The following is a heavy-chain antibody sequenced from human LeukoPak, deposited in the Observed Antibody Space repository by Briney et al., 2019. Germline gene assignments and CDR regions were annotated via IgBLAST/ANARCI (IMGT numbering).Heavy chain of an antibody. CDR2: MWSDGSNK. Sequence: GRSLRLSCAESGFTLRSYDMHWVRQAPGKGLEWVAVMWSDGSNKYHADSVKGRFTISRDNSKNTLYLQMNSLRAYDTAVYYCARNSALDYWGQGTLVTVSS. CDR1: GFTLRSYD. V-gene: IGHV3-33*01. J-gene: IGHJ4*02. D-gene: IGHD2/OR15-2a*01. CDR3: ARNSALDY.